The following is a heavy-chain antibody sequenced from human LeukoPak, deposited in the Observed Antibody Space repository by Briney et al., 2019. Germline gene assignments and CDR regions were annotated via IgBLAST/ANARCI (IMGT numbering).Heavy chain of an antibody. CDR3: ARDAGRIDY. V-gene: IGHV3-48*03. Sequence: GGSLRLSCAASRFAFSVYEMYWLRQAPGKGLEWIAYISSSGGTRHYADSVRGRFTISRDNSKNTLYLQMNSLRAEDTAVYYCARDAGRIDYWGQGTLVTVSS. J-gene: IGHJ4*02. D-gene: IGHD1-26*01. CDR2: ISSSGGTR. CDR1: RFAFSVYE.